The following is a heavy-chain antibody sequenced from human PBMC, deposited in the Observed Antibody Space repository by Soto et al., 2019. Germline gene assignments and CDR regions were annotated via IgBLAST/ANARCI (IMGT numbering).Heavy chain of an antibody. Sequence: ASVKVSCKASGYTFTSYDINWVRQATGQGLEWMGWMNPNSGNTGYAQKFQGRVTMTRDTSISTAYMELSSLRSEDTAVYYCARERGSSSSGPSYYYYGMDVWGQGTTVTVSS. J-gene: IGHJ6*02. CDR3: ARERGSSSSGPSYYYYGMDV. CDR2: MNPNSGNT. D-gene: IGHD6-6*01. CDR1: GYTFTSYD. V-gene: IGHV1-8*01.